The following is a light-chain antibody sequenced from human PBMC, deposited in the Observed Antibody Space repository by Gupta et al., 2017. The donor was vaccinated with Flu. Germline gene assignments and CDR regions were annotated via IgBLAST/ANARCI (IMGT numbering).Light chain of an antibody. Sequence: PALTHPASVSGSPGRSITISCTGTSSDVGGYNYVSWYQQHPGKAPKLMIYEVSNRPSGVSNRFSGSKSGNTASLTISGLQAEDEADYYCSSYTSSSTLWVFGGGTKLTVL. CDR1: SSDVGGYNY. V-gene: IGLV2-14*01. CDR2: EVS. CDR3: SSYTSSSTLWV. J-gene: IGLJ3*02.